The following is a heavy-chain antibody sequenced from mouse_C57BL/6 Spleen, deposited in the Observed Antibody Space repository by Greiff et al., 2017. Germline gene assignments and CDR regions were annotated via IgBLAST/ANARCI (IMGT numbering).Heavy chain of an antibody. Sequence: VQLQQPGAELVRPGTSVKLSCKASGYTFTSYWMHWVKQRPGQGLEWIGVIDPSDSYTNYNQKFKGKATLTVDTSSSTAYMQLSSLTSEDSAVYYCARESAVVAPWGQGTTLTVSS. V-gene: IGHV1-59*01. CDR2: IDPSDSYT. J-gene: IGHJ2*01. CDR1: GYTFTSYW. CDR3: ARESAVVAP. D-gene: IGHD1-1*01.